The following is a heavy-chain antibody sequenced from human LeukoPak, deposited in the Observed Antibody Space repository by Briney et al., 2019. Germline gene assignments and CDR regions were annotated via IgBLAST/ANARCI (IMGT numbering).Heavy chain of an antibody. CDR1: GFTFSSYS. CDR2: ISSSSTYI. J-gene: IGHJ4*02. CDR3: ARDRGGAVAGLHVDY. Sequence: KSGGSLRLSCAASGFTFSSYSMNWVRQAPGKGLEWVSSISSSSTYIYYADSVKGRFTISRDNAKNSLYLQMNSLRAEDTAVYYCARDRGGAVAGLHVDYWGQGTLVTVSS. D-gene: IGHD6-19*01. V-gene: IGHV3-21*01.